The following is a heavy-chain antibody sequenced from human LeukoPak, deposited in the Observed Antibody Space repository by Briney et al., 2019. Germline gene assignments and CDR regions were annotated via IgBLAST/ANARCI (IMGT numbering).Heavy chain of an antibody. J-gene: IGHJ4*02. CDR2: ISYDGSNK. CDR3: ARAVRPYSSGWYYNGLIDY. V-gene: IGHV3-30*19. D-gene: IGHD6-19*01. CDR1: GFTFSSYG. Sequence: PGGSLRLSCAASGFTFSSYGMHWVRQAPGKGLEWVAVISYDGSNKYHADSVKGRFTISRDNSKNTLYLQMNSLRAEDTAVYYCARAVRPYSSGWYYNGLIDYWGQGTLVTVSS.